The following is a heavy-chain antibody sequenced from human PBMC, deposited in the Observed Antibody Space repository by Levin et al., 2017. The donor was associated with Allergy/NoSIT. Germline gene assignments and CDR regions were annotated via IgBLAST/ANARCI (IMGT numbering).Heavy chain of an antibody. CDR3: ARQRSVVGSFGP. J-gene: IGHJ5*02. D-gene: IGHD6-25*01. CDR2: VSATGGSK. CDR1: GFSFNSYA. Sequence: GESLKISCEASGFSFNSYAMAWVRQAPGKGLEWVSTVSATGGSKYYADSVKGRFTISRDNFKDTLHLQVNSLRVEDTAIYYCARQRSVVGSFGPWSQGTLVTVSS. V-gene: IGHV3-23*01.